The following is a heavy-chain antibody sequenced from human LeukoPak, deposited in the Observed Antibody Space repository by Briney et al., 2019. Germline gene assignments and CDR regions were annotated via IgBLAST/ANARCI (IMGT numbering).Heavy chain of an antibody. CDR1: GGSISNSY. V-gene: IGHV4-4*07. CDR3: ARGPQGCSSTSCPGTFDY. D-gene: IGHD2-2*01. Sequence: ASETLSLTCTVSGGSISNSYWSWIRQPAGKGLEWIGRIYASGSTIYNPSLKSRVTMSVDTSKSQFSLRLSSLTAADTAVYYCARGPQGCSSTSCPGTFDYWGQGTLVTVSS. CDR2: IYASGST. J-gene: IGHJ4*02.